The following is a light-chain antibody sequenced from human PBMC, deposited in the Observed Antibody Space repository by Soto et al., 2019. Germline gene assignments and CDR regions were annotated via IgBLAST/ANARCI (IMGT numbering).Light chain of an antibody. V-gene: IGKV1-12*01. J-gene: IGKJ3*01. CDR1: QGISSW. CDR2: AAS. CDR3: QQASSFPFT. Sequence: DIQMTQSPSSVSASAGDRVTITCRASQGISSWLAWYQQKPGKAPKLLIYAASSLQSGVPARFSGSGAGTDFILTISRLPPEDFATYYCQQASSFPFTFGPGTKVDIK.